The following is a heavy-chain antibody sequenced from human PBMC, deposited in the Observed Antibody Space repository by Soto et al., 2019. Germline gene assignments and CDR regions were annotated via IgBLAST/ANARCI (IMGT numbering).Heavy chain of an antibody. V-gene: IGHV3-53*01. CDR2: IYSGGAT. CDR3: ARVDYGDYGWYFDL. CDR1: GFTVTNKY. J-gene: IGHJ2*01. Sequence: EVQLVESGGNLIQPGGSLRLSCAASGFTVTNKYMTWVRQAPGKGLEWGSLIYSGGATSYADSVKGRFTISRDNSKDILYLLVNSLRAEDTAVYYCARVDYGDYGWYFDLWGRGTLVTVSS. D-gene: IGHD4-17*01.